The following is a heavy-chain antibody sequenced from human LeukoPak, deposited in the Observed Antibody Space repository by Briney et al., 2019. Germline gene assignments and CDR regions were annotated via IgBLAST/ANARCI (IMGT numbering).Heavy chain of an antibody. Sequence: ETLSLTCAVYGGSFSGYYWRWIRQPPGKGLEWVSSISDSGGSTYYADSVKGRFTISRDNSKNTLYVQMNSLRAEDTAVYYCAKIRRGVVVAANDYWGQGTLATVSS. J-gene: IGHJ4*02. CDR3: AKIRRGVVVAANDY. CDR1: GGSFSGYY. CDR2: ISDSGGST. V-gene: IGHV3-23*01. D-gene: IGHD2-15*01.